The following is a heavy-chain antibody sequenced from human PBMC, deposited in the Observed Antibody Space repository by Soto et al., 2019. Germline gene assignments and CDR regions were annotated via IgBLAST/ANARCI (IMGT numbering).Heavy chain of an antibody. CDR1: GFTFSNYA. CDR2: ISSNGGST. CDR3: ARDSKDDYGDYYFDY. J-gene: IGHJ4*02. Sequence: GGFLRLSCAASGFTFSNYAMHWVRQAPGKGLEYVSAISSNGGSTYYANSVKGRFTISRDNSKNTLYLQMGSLRAEDMAVYYCARDSKDDYGDYYFDYWGQGTLVTVSS. D-gene: IGHD4-17*01. V-gene: IGHV3-64*01.